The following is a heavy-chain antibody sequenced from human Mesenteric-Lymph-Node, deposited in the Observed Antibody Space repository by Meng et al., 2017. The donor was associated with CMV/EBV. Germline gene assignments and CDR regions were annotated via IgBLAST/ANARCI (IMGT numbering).Heavy chain of an antibody. Sequence: FRNYVIAWVRQAPGEGLEWMGWVSGYNGHTNYAQRVQGRVTMTIDTATTTAYMELRSLKSDDTAVYYCARDEETSVTGNYFYLGMDVWGQGTTVTVSS. CDR1: FRNYV. CDR2: VSGYNGHT. D-gene: IGHD6-19*01. V-gene: IGHV1-18*01. CDR3: ARDEETSVTGNYFYLGMDV. J-gene: IGHJ6*02.